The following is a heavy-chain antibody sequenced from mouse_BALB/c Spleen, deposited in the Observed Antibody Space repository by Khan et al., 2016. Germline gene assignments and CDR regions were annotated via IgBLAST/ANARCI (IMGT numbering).Heavy chain of an antibody. CDR3: VRQGLGRGFAY. D-gene: IGHD2-4*01. CDR1: GFTFSNYY. CDR2: ISDGGSYT. V-gene: IGHV5-4*02. J-gene: IGHJ3*01. Sequence: EVKLVESGGGLVKPGGSLKLSCAASGFTFSNYYMYWVRQTPEKRLEWVATISDGGSYTYYPASVKGRFTITRDTAKNNLYLQMSSLTAEDTARYYCVRQGLGRGFAYCGQGTPVTVSA.